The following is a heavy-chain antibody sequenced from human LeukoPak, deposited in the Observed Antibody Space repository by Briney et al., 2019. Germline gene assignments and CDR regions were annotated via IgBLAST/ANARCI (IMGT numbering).Heavy chain of an antibody. V-gene: IGHV4-39*01. D-gene: IGHD6-13*01. CDR3: AREVAASSWSY. J-gene: IGHJ4*02. CDR2: IYHSGST. Sequence: PSETLSLTCTVSGGSISSGSYYRGWIRQPPGKGLEWVGSIYHSGSTYYNPSLKSRVTISVDTSKKQFSLKLNSVTAADTAVYYCAREVAASSWSYWGQGTLVTVSS. CDR1: GGSISSGSYY.